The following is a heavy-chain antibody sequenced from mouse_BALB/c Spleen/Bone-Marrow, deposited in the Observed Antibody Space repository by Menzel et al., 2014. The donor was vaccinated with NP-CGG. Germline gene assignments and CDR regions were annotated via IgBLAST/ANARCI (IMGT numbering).Heavy chain of an antibody. CDR3: TRRYGNYYAMDY. D-gene: IGHD2-10*02. CDR1: GYTFTSYW. CDR2: IYPSDSYT. J-gene: IGHJ4*01. V-gene: IGHV1-69*02. Sequence: VQLQQSGAELVRPGASVKVSCKASGYTFTSYWINWVKQRPGQGLEWIGNIYPSDSYTNYNQNFQDKATLTVDKSSSTAYMQLSSPTAEDSAVYYCTRRYGNYYAMDYWGQGTSVNVPS.